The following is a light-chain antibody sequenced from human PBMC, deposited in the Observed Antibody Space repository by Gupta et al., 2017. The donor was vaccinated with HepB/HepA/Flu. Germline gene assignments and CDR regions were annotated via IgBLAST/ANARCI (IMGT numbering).Light chain of an antibody. CDR3: QQCYGPLFT. CDR2: SAS. Sequence: DIQMTQSPSSLSASIGDRVSITRRATHTIITALNWFQQRPGKAPKLLIYSASNLQSGIPARFSGSGSGTEFTLTITSLQPEDFATYFCQQCYGPLFTFGGGTKVDIK. V-gene: IGKV1-39*01. CDR1: HTIITA. J-gene: IGKJ4*02.